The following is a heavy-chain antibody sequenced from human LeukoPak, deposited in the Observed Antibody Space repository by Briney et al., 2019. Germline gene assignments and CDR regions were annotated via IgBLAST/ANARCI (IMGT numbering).Heavy chain of an antibody. V-gene: IGHV3-23*01. Sequence: SGGSLRLSCAASGFTFSSYAMSWVRQAPGKGLEWVSAISGSGGSTYYADSVKGRFTISRDNSKNTLYLQMNSLRAEDTAVYYCAKAPMIEVLFDYWGQGTLVTVSS. J-gene: IGHJ4*02. CDR2: ISGSGGST. D-gene: IGHD3-22*01. CDR1: GFTFSSYA. CDR3: AKAPMIEVLFDY.